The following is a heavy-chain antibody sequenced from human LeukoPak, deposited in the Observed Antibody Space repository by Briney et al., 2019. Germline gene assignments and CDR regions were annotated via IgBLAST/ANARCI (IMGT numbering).Heavy chain of an antibody. D-gene: IGHD6-19*01. V-gene: IGHV3-64*04. CDR3: ARDESSGRTSYYYGMDV. Sequence: PGGSLRLSCAASGFTLSRYNLHWVRQAPGKGLEYISGISSNGGSTYYADSVKGRFIISRDNAKNSLYLQMNSLRAEDTSVYYCARDESSGRTSYYYGMDVWGQGTTVTVSS. J-gene: IGHJ6*02. CDR2: ISSNGGST. CDR1: GFTLSRYN.